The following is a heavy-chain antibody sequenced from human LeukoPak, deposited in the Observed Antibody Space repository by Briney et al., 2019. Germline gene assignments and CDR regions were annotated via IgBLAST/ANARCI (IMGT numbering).Heavy chain of an antibody. V-gene: IGHV3-30-3*01. D-gene: IGHD5-18*01. Sequence: GGSLRLSCAASGFTFSSYAMHWVRQAPGKGLEWVAVISYDGSNKYYADSVKGRFTISRDNSKNTLYLQMNSLRAEDTAVYYCAKEDTAMVTSNYYFDYWGQGTLVTVSS. CDR3: AKEDTAMVTSNYYFDY. CDR2: ISYDGSNK. CDR1: GFTFSSYA. J-gene: IGHJ4*02.